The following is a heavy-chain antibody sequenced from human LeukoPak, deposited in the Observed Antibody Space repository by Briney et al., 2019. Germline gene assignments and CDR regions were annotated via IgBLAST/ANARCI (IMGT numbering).Heavy chain of an antibody. CDR1: GFTFNNYA. J-gene: IGHJ4*02. V-gene: IGHV3-23*01. CDR2: ISGSGSRT. Sequence: PGGSLRLSCAASGFTFNNYAMTWVRQAPGRGLEWVSAISGSGSRTYYADSVKGRFTISRDNSKNTLFLQMNSLRAEDTAVYYCGKEAQGCSITSCYFDSWGQGTLVTVSS. D-gene: IGHD2-2*01. CDR3: GKEAQGCSITSCYFDS.